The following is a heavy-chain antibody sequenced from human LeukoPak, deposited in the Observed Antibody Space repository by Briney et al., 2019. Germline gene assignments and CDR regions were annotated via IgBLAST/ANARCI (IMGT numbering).Heavy chain of an antibody. V-gene: IGHV3-30*04. J-gene: IGHJ5*02. CDR3: ARAPALIAAAGTWFDP. D-gene: IGHD6-13*01. CDR2: VSHDGNNK. Sequence: PGTSLRLSCAASGFTFSTYAMHWVRQAPGKGLEWVAVVSHDGNNKYYADSVKGRFTISRDNSKNTLYLQMNSLRAEDTAVYYCARAPALIAAAGTWFDPWGQGTLVTVSS. CDR1: GFTFSTYA.